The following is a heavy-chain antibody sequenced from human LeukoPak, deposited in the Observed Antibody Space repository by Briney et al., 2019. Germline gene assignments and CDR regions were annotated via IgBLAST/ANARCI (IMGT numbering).Heavy chain of an antibody. CDR3: AKRPAAVRGVIPYLDY. D-gene: IGHD3-10*02. CDR1: GFMFSSFH. CDR2: ISAGASST. J-gene: IGHJ4*02. V-gene: IGHV3-23*01. Sequence: QPGGSLRLSCAASGFMFSSFHMSWVRHVPGKGLEWVSTISAGASSTYYADSVKGRFTISRDNSKNTLFLQMNSLRAEDTAIYYCAKRPAAVRGVIPYLDYWGQGTLVTVSS.